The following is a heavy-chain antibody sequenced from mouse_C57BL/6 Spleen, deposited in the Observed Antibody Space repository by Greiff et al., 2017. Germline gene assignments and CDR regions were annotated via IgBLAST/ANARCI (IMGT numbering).Heavy chain of an antibody. D-gene: IGHD1-1*01. V-gene: IGHV1-50*01. Sequence: QVQLQQPGAELVKPGASVKLSCKASGYTFTSYWMQWVKQRPGQGLEWIGEIDPSDSYTNYNQKFKGKATLTVDTSSSTASMQLSSLTSEDSAVYYCASYYGSSSMDYWGQGTSVTVSS. J-gene: IGHJ4*01. CDR1: GYTFTSYW. CDR2: IDPSDSYT. CDR3: ASYYGSSSMDY.